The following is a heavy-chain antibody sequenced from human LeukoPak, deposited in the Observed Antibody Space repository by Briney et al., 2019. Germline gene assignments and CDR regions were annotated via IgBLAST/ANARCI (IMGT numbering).Heavy chain of an antibody. Sequence: GASVKVSCKASGYTFTRYGINWVRQAPGQGLEWVGWISDYNDATNYAQKLQGRVSVTTDPSTNTAYMEMSSLRSDDTAIYYCARRTLDGGGYVFGHPTEPFYFDFWGQGTLVTVSS. V-gene: IGHV1-18*01. J-gene: IGHJ4*02. CDR1: GYTFTRYG. D-gene: IGHD3-22*01. CDR3: ARRTLDGGGYVFGHPTEPFYFDF. CDR2: ISDYNDAT.